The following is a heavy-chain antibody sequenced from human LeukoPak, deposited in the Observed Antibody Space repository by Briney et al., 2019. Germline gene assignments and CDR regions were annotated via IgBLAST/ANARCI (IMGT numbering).Heavy chain of an antibody. CDR1: GFTFSSYW. Sequence: GGSLRLSCAVSGFTFSSYWMHWVRQAPGKGLVWVSRINSDGSSTSYADSVKGRFTISRDNAKNTLYLQMNSLRAEDTAVYYCARDDYGSWDFNYWGQGTLVTVSS. V-gene: IGHV3-74*01. J-gene: IGHJ4*02. CDR2: INSDGSST. D-gene: IGHD4-17*01. CDR3: ARDDYGSWDFNY.